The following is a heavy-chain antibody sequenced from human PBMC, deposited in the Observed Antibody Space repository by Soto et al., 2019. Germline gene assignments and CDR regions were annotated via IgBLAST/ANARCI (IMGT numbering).Heavy chain of an antibody. CDR1: GYTHTELS. CDR3: ARDREVCFDP. J-gene: IGHJ5*02. Sequence: ASVKVSCKISGYTHTELSMHWVRQAPGKGLERMGCFGAYNGKTNYAQKLQGRVTMTTDTSTNTAYMELRSLRSDDTAVYYCARDREVCFDPWGQGIPVTVSS. V-gene: IGHV1-24*01. CDR2: FGAYNGKT.